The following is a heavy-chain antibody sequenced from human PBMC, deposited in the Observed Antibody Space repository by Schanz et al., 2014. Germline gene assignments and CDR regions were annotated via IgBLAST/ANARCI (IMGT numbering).Heavy chain of an antibody. CDR1: GVTFSSYA. J-gene: IGHJ6*03. D-gene: IGHD2-21*02. Sequence: EVQLVESGGGLVKPGGSLRLSCVASGVTFSSYAMSWVRQASGKGLEWVSSLTGSGGGTYYADSVRGRFAISRDSSSNTLYLQVNSLRPEDTAVYYCARPSDSSWYMDVWGKGTTVTVSS. CDR3: ARPSDSSWYMDV. V-gene: IGHV3-23*04. CDR2: LTGSGGGT.